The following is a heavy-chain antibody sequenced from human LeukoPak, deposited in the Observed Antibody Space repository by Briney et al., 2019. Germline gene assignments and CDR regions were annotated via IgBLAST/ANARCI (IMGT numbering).Heavy chain of an antibody. D-gene: IGHD3-22*01. Sequence: GGSLRLSCAASGFSFRSYGIHWVRQTPGKSLEWVSVIGSDGSNKYYADSVKGRFTISRDNSKNTLYLQMNSLRTEDTAMYFCAKEIYYDSSALFDYWGQGTLVTVSS. CDR2: IGSDGSNK. J-gene: IGHJ4*02. CDR3: AKEIYYDSSALFDY. V-gene: IGHV3-30*18. CDR1: GFSFRSYG.